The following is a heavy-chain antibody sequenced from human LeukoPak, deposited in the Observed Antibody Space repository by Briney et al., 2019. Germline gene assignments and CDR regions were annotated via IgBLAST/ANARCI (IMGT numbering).Heavy chain of an antibody. Sequence: GGSLRLSCAASGFTFSSYGMHWVRQAPGRGLEWVSLIYIDGNIYYADSVKGRFTISRDNSKNTLYLQMSSLRAEDTAVYYCARDRGSGWYDYWGQGTLVTVSS. D-gene: IGHD6-19*01. J-gene: IGHJ4*02. V-gene: IGHV3-66*01. CDR2: IYIDGNI. CDR3: ARDRGSGWYDY. CDR1: GFTFSSYG.